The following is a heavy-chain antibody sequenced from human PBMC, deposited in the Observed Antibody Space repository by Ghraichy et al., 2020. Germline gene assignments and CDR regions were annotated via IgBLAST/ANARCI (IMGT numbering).Heavy chain of an antibody. CDR2: IKEDGSEK. J-gene: IGHJ5*02. CDR1: RFTFSSYW. CDR3: ARDKNMVQRYNWFDP. Sequence: GGSLRLSCAASRFTFSSYWMSWVRQAPGKGLEWVANIKEDGSEKYYVDSVKGRFTISRDNAKNSLYLQMNSLRAEDTAVYYCARDKNMVQRYNWFDPWGQGTLVTVSS. V-gene: IGHV3-7*01. D-gene: IGHD3-10*01.